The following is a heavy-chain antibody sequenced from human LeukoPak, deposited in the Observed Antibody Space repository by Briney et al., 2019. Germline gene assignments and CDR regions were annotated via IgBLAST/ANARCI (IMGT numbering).Heavy chain of an antibody. Sequence: PSGTLSLTCAVSGGSIASIELFSGVRQTPRKGLEWIGESHQTGSTNYNPSLKSRVTISVDKSKNQFSLDFNSVTAADTAIYYCATNGYYCIDVWGKGTTVTVSS. CDR1: GGSIASIEL. CDR2: SHQTGST. CDR3: ATNGYYCIDV. J-gene: IGHJ6*03. D-gene: IGHD2-8*01. V-gene: IGHV4-4*02.